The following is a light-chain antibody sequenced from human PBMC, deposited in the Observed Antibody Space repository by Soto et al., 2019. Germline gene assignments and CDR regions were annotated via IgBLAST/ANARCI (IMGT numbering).Light chain of an antibody. Sequence: IWLTESQSSLSASAGDKVTITCPASQGISSYLALFQQKPGRPPKLLMSATSTLQSDVPSRFSGSGSGTDFTLTIGCLQSEDFATYYCQQYYTYPWTFGQGTKVDIK. J-gene: IGKJ1*01. V-gene: IGKV1-8*01. CDR2: ATS. CDR3: QQYYTYPWT. CDR1: QGISSY.